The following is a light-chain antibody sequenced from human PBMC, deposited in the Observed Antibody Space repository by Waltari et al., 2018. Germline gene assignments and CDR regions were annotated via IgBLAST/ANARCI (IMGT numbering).Light chain of an antibody. CDR3: MQGTHFPWT. V-gene: IGKV2-30*01. Sequence: VVMIQSPLSLPITPAHSASITCPSSQSRLNSDGNSYLSWFVQRPGQPPRRLIYKVSKRASGVPDRFSGSGAGTDFTLQINRVEAEDVGIYYCMQGTHFPWTFGQGTKVEIK. J-gene: IGKJ1*01. CDR2: KVS. CDR1: QSRLNSDGNSY.